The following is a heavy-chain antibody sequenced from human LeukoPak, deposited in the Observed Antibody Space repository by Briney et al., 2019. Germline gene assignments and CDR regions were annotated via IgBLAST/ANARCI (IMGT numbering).Heavy chain of an antibody. J-gene: IGHJ4*02. V-gene: IGHV3-11*01. CDR2: SSSSGSSI. CDR3: ARDTTPPFWYDSSGYYSDY. Sequence: GGSLRLSCAASGFIFSDHYMSWIRQAPGKGLEWVSYSSSSGSSIYYADSVKGRFTISRDNAKNSLYLQMNSLRAEDTAVYYCARDTTPPFWYDSSGYYSDYWGQGTPVTVSS. CDR1: GFIFSDHY. D-gene: IGHD3-22*01.